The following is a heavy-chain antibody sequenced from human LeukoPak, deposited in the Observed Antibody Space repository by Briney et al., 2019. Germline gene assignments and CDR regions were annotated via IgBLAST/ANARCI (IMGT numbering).Heavy chain of an antibody. Sequence: SETLSLTCAVYGGSFSGYYLSWIRQPPGKGLEWIGEINHSGSTNYNPSLKSRVTISLDTSKNQFSLNLSSVTAADTAVYYCARTVGTSSLGYSDYWGQGTLVTVSS. CDR3: ARTVGTSSLGYSDY. D-gene: IGHD6-6*01. V-gene: IGHV4-34*01. J-gene: IGHJ4*02. CDR2: INHSGST. CDR1: GGSFSGYY.